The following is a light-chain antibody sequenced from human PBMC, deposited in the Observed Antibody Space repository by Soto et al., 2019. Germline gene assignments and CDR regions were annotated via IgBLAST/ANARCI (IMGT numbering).Light chain of an antibody. V-gene: IGLV1-44*01. CDR3: SAWDDSLNGPV. CDR2: NNN. CDR1: SSNIGSNT. Sequence: QSVLTQPPSASGTPGQRVIISCSGSSSNIGSNTVNWYQQVPGTAPRLLIYNNNQWPSGVPDRFSGSKSGTSASLAISGLQSGEEADSYCSAWDDSLNGPVFGGGTKLTV. J-gene: IGLJ3*02.